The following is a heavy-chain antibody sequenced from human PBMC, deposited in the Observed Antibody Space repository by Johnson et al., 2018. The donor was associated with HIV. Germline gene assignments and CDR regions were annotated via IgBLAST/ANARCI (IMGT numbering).Heavy chain of an antibody. CDR2: ISGGGSAI. V-gene: IGHV3-11*04. J-gene: IGHJ3*02. CDR1: GFTFSDYY. D-gene: IGHD1-26*01. Sequence: QVQLVESGGGLVKPGGSLRLSCAVSGFTFSDYYMSWIRQAPGKGLEWISYISGGGSAIYYADSVKGRFTISRDNAKNSLYLQMNSLIAEDTAVYYCARDRVGATAFDIWGQGTLVTVSS. CDR3: ARDRVGATAFDI.